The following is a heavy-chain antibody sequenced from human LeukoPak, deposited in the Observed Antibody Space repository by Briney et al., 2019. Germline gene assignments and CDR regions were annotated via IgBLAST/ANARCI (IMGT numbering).Heavy chain of an antibody. CDR2: ISYDGSNK. CDR1: GFTFSSYA. D-gene: IGHD2-2*01. V-gene: IGHV3-30*04. J-gene: IGHJ4*02. CDR3: AREHEECQLLPDY. Sequence: GGSLRLSCAASGFTFSSYAMHWVRQAPGKGLEWVAVISYDGSNKYYADSVKGRFTISRDNSKNTLYLQMNSLRAEDTAVYYCAREHEECQLLPDYWGQGTLVTVSS.